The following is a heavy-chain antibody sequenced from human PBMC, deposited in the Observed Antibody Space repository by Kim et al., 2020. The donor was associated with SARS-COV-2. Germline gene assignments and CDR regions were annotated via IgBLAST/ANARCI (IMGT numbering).Heavy chain of an antibody. D-gene: IGHD3-10*01. Sequence: SETLSLTCAVYGGSFSGYYWSWIRQPPGKGLEWIGEINHSGSTNYNPSLKSRVTISVDTSKNQFSLKLSSVTAADTAVYYCARANMVRGVTGHYYYYGMDVWGQGTTVTVSS. CDR3: ARANMVRGVTGHYYYYGMDV. V-gene: IGHV4-34*01. CDR1: GGSFSGYY. J-gene: IGHJ6*02. CDR2: INHSGST.